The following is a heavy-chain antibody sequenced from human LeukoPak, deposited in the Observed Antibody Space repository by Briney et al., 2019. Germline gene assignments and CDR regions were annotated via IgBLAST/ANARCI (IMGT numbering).Heavy chain of an antibody. CDR1: GFTFSSYS. V-gene: IGHV3-21*04. D-gene: IGHD2-15*01. CDR2: ISSSSSYI. Sequence: GRSLRLSCAASGFTFSSYSMNWVRQAPGKGLEWVSSISSSSSYIYYADSVKGRFTISRDNSKNTLYLQMNSLRAEDTAVYYCAKDSVVVVAATHRAYFDYWGQGTLVTVSS. J-gene: IGHJ4*02. CDR3: AKDSVVVVAATHRAYFDY.